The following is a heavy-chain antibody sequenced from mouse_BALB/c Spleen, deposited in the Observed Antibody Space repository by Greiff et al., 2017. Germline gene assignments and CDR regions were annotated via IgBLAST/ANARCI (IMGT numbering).Heavy chain of an antibody. Sequence: VQLQQSGAELVRPGTSVKISCKASGYTFTNYWLGWVKQRPGHGLEWIGDIYPGGGYTNYNEKFKGKATLTADTSSSTAYMQLSSLTSEDSAVYFCAREYYGSSYHAMDYWGQGTSVTVSS. CDR1: GYTFTNYW. J-gene: IGHJ4*01. CDR3: AREYYGSSYHAMDY. CDR2: IYPGGGYT. V-gene: IGHV1-63*02. D-gene: IGHD1-1*01.